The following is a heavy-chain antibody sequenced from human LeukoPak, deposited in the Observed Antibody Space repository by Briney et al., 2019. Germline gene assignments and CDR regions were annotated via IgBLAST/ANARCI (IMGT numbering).Heavy chain of an antibody. V-gene: IGHV3-23*01. CDR3: TKDSWGFDY. J-gene: IGHJ4*02. CDR2: INASGTGT. Sequence: GGSLRLSCVASGFNFSNHPLSWVRQAPGQGLEWVSAINASGTGTFYADSVRGRFTISRDNSKNTLYLQMNSLRAEDTAIYYCTKDSWGFDYWGQGSLVTVSS. D-gene: IGHD3-16*01. CDR1: GFNFSNHP.